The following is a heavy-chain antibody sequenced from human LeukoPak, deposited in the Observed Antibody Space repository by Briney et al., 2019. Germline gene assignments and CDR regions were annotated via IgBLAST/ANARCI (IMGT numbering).Heavy chain of an antibody. J-gene: IGHJ5*02. V-gene: IGHV3-23*01. D-gene: IGHD3-10*01. CDR2: ITGSGAGT. Sequence: GGSLRLSCAASTFAFSSYAMTWVRQAPGKGLEWVSSITGSGAGTSYADSVKGRFTISRDNSKNTLYLQMNSLRAEDTAVYYCANSPGLLWFGESLNWFDPWGQGTLVTVSS. CDR3: ANSPGLLWFGESLNWFDP. CDR1: TFAFSSYA.